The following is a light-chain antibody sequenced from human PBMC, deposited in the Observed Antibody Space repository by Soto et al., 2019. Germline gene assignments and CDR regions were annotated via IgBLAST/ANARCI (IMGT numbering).Light chain of an antibody. Sequence: DIQMTQSPSSVSAYVGDRVTITCRASQGISSWLAWYQQRPGKAPNLLIYGASNLESGVPSRFSGSGSGTEFTLTISSLQAEDFATYFCQESYISPAVSFGGGTKVDIK. J-gene: IGKJ4*01. CDR2: GAS. CDR1: QGISSW. CDR3: QESYISPAVS. V-gene: IGKV1-12*01.